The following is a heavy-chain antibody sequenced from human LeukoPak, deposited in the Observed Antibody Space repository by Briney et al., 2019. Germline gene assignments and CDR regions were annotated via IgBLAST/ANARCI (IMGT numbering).Heavy chain of an antibody. J-gene: IGHJ4*02. D-gene: IGHD6-19*01. CDR3: ARGYSSGWYYFDY. CDR1: GGSISSYY. Sequence: PSETLSLTCTVSGGSISSYYWSWIRQPPGKGLEWIGYIYYSGSTNYNPSLKSRVTISVDTSKNQFSLKLSSVTAADTAVYCCARGYSSGWYYFDYWGQGTLVTVSS. V-gene: IGHV4-59*01. CDR2: IYYSGST.